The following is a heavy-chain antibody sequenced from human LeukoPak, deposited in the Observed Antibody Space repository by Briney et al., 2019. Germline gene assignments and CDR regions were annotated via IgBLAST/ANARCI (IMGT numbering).Heavy chain of an antibody. D-gene: IGHD3-3*01. CDR1: GYTFTSYG. CDR3: ARGNDFWSGPTLYYYYGMDV. V-gene: IGHV1-18*01. J-gene: IGHJ6*02. CDR2: ISAYNGNT. Sequence: ASVKVSCKASGYTFTSYGIIWVRQAPGQGLEWMGWISAYNGNTNYAQKLQGRVTMTTGTSTSTAYMELRSLRSEDTAVYYCARGNDFWSGPTLYYYYGMDVWGQGTTVTVSS.